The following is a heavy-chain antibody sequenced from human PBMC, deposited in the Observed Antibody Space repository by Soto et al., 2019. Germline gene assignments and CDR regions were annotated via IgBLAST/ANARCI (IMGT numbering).Heavy chain of an antibody. CDR3: ARAVDAAMDPLDY. D-gene: IGHD5-18*01. V-gene: IGHV3-30-3*01. J-gene: IGHJ4*02. CDR1: GFDFGNYA. Sequence: GGSLRLSCAASGFDFGNYAMHWVRQSPGKGPEWVAITSDDGDIQYYADSVKGRFTISRDNSKNTLYLQMTSLRSEDAAVYFCARAVDAAMDPLDYWGQGTLVTVSS. CDR2: TSDDGDIQ.